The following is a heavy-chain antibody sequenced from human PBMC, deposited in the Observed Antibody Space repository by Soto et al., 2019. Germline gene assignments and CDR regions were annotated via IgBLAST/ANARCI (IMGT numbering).Heavy chain of an antibody. CDR1: GFTFSSYA. J-gene: IGHJ4*02. CDR3: GTGTFNFEC. Sequence: GGSLRLSCAASGFTFSSYAMSWVRQAPGKWLQRVSSISGSGGSTYYADSVKGRFIISRDNSKSTLYLQMNSLRAEDTPVDYCGTGTFNFECCGKRTRVTVSS. CDR2: ISGSGGST. V-gene: IGHV3-23*01.